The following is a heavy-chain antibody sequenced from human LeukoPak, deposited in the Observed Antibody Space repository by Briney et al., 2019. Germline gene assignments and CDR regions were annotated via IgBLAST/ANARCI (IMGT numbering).Heavy chain of an antibody. CDR1: GASFSGYY. CDR2: INHSEST. CDR3: AKVYSSSSRDAFDV. V-gene: IGHV4-34*01. D-gene: IGHD6-6*01. Sequence: SETLSLTCAVYGASFSGYYWSWIRQPPGKGLEWIGEINHSESTNYKSSLKSRVTMSVDTSKDQFTLNLHSVTAADTAIYSCAKVYSSSSRDAFDVWGPGTMVIVSS. J-gene: IGHJ3*01.